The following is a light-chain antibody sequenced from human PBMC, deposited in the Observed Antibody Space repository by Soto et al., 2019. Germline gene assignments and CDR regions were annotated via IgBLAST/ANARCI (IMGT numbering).Light chain of an antibody. CDR1: QSIRNY. V-gene: IGKV1-5*01. CDR3: QHHNSYSQT. Sequence: DIQMTQSPPTLSASVGDRVTITCRASQSIRNYLAWYQQMPGKAPKLLIYGAYNLQSGVPSRFSGSGYGTEFTLTISSLQPDDFATYFCQHHNSYSQTFGQGTKVEIK. J-gene: IGKJ1*01. CDR2: GAY.